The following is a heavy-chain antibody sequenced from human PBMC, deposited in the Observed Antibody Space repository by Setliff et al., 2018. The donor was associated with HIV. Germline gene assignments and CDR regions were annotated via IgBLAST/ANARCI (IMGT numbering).Heavy chain of an antibody. CDR3: ARDGGEY. D-gene: IGHD3-16*01. CDR1: GFTFSDYY. CDR2: ISSSNSI. V-gene: IGHV3-11*04. J-gene: IGHJ4*02. Sequence: GGSLRLSCAASGFTFSDYYMSWIRQAPGKGLEWVSYISSSNSIYYANSVRGRFTISRDNAKSSLYLQMNSLRAEDTAVYYCARDGGEYWGQGTLVTVSS.